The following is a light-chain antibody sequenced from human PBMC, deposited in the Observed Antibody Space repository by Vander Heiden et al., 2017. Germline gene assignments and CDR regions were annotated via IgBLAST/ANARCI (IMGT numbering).Light chain of an antibody. CDR3: QQFHTSPLT. CDR2: WAS. CDR1: QSVFDSSTNKNY. J-gene: IGKJ4*01. V-gene: IGKV4-1*01. Sequence: DIVMTQSPDSLAVSLGERATINCKARQSVFDSSTNKNYLAWYQQKPGQPPKPLISWASTRESGVPERFSGSGSGTDFTLTIRSLQAEDVAVYYCQQFHTSPLTFGGGTKVEMK.